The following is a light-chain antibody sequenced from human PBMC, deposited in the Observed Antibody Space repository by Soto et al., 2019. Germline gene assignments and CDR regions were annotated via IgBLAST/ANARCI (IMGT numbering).Light chain of an antibody. CDR3: QVWDTTTDQDS. Sequence: SYELTQPPSVSVAPGQTATISCGGDDVGGKSVQWYQQKPGQAPVLVLYDARDRPSGIPERFSGSNSGNTATLTISWVEAGDEADFYCQVWDTTTDQDSFGSGTKVTV. CDR2: DAR. J-gene: IGLJ1*01. V-gene: IGLV3-21*02. CDR1: DVGGKS.